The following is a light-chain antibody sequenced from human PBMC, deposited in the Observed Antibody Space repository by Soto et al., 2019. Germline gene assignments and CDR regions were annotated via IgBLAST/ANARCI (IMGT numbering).Light chain of an antibody. J-gene: IGKJ1*01. Sequence: VLRKTPDTRPVYQGERATLSCRASQSVSSNLAWYQQKPGQAPRLLIYGASRRATGIPDRFSGSGSGTDFTLTISRLEPEDFAVYYCQHYGSSWRFGQGTKVDIK. V-gene: IGKV3-20*01. CDR3: QHYGSSWR. CDR1: QSVSSN. CDR2: GAS.